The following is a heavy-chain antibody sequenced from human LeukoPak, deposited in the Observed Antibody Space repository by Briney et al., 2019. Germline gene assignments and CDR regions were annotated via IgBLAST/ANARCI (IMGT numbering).Heavy chain of an antibody. CDR2: IKQDGSEK. J-gene: IGHJ6*03. Sequence: HTGGSLRLSCAASGFTFSNYWMGWVRQAPGKGLEWVANIKQDGSEKYYVDSVTGRFTISRDNTKSALYLQMNSLRVEDSAVYYCAREIGDCTSLSCYDQYYYMDVWGKGTTVTVSS. V-gene: IGHV3-7*01. D-gene: IGHD2-2*01. CDR3: AREIGDCTSLSCYDQYYYMDV. CDR1: GFTFSNYW.